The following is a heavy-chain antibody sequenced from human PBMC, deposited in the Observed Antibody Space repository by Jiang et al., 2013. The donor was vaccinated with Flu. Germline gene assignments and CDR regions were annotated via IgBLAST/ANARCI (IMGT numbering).Heavy chain of an antibody. Sequence: SLTCTVSGGSISGYYWSWIRQPPGKGLEWIGYIYYSGRTNYNPSLLSRVTISVDTSENQFSLKLSSVTAADTAVYYCARDYGDYGYLFDYWGQGTLVTVSS. CDR3: ARDYGDYGYLFDY. V-gene: IGHV4-59*01. CDR1: GGSISGYY. CDR2: IYYSGRT. J-gene: IGHJ4*02. D-gene: IGHD4-17*01.